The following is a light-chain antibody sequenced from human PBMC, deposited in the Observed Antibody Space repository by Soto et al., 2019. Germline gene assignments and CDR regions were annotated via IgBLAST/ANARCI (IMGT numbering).Light chain of an antibody. CDR3: QQSYSTPRT. Sequence: DIQMTQSPSFLSASVGDRVTITCRASQSISSYLNWYQQKPGKAPKLLIYAASSLQSGVPSRFSGRGSGTDFTPTISSLQPEDFATYYCQQSYSTPRTFGQGTKVEIK. CDR2: AAS. CDR1: QSISSY. V-gene: IGKV1-39*01. J-gene: IGKJ1*01.